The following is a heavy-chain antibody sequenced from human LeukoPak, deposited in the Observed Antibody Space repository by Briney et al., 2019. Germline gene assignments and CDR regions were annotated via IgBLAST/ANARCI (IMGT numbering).Heavy chain of an antibody. Sequence: SSETLSLTCTVSGGSISSSSYYWGWIRQPPGKGLEWIGYIYYSGSTNYNPSLKSRVTISVDTSNNQFSLKLSSLTAADTAVYYCARSTRSWFDPWGQGTLVTVSS. CDR2: IYYSGST. CDR3: ARSTRSWFDP. D-gene: IGHD3-10*01. V-gene: IGHV4-61*05. J-gene: IGHJ5*02. CDR1: GGSISSSSYY.